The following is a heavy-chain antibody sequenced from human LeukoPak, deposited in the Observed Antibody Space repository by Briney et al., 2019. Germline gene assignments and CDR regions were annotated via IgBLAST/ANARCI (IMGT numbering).Heavy chain of an antibody. V-gene: IGHV4-30-2*01. D-gene: IGHD2-2*01. J-gene: IGHJ4*02. CDR2: IYHSGST. Sequence: SETLSLTCTVSGGSISSGGYYWSWIRQPPGKGLEWIGYIYHSGSTYYNPSLKSRVTISVDTSKNQFSLKLSSVTAADTAVYYCARLRSSTTPFDYWGQGTLVTVSS. CDR1: GGSISSGGYY. CDR3: ARLRSSTTPFDY.